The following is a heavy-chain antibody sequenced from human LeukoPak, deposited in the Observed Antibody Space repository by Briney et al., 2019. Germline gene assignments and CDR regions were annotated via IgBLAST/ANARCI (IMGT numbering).Heavy chain of an antibody. V-gene: IGHV4-30-4*08. CDR3: ARAPIKTTYQLPIDLFTRQQDATFDY. J-gene: IGHJ4*02. CDR2: IYYSGST. Sequence: SQTLSLTCTVSGGSISSGDHYWSWIRQPPGKGLEWIGYIYYSGSTYYNPSLKSRVTISVDTSKNQFSLKLSSVTAADTAVYYCARAPIKTTYQLPIDLFTRQQDATFDYWGQGTLVTVSS. D-gene: IGHD2-2*01. CDR1: GGSISSGDHY.